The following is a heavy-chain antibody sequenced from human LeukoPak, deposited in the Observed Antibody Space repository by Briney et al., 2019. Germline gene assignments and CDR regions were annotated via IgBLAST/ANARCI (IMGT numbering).Heavy chain of an antibody. CDR1: GFTFSSYS. Sequence: NPGGSLSLSCAASGFTFSSYSMNWIRQAPGKGLEWVSSISSSSSYIYYADSVKGRFTISRDNAKNSLYLQMNSLRAEDTAVYYCARDASSGWTRYWGQGTLVTVSS. CDR2: ISSSSSYI. J-gene: IGHJ4*02. V-gene: IGHV3-21*01. D-gene: IGHD6-19*01. CDR3: ARDASSGWTRY.